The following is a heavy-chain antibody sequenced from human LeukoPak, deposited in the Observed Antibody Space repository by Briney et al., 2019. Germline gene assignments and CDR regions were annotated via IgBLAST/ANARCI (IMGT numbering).Heavy chain of an antibody. CDR1: GFTFSNYA. V-gene: IGHV3-21*01. Sequence: PGGSLTLSCAASGFTFSNYAMGWVRQAPGKGLEWVSTIRDGGAYGFYADSVKGRFTISRDNAKNSLYLQMNSLRAEDTAVYYCARARFGTAGADYWGQGTLVTVSS. CDR2: IRDGGAYG. CDR3: ARARFGTAGADY. J-gene: IGHJ4*02. D-gene: IGHD1-1*01.